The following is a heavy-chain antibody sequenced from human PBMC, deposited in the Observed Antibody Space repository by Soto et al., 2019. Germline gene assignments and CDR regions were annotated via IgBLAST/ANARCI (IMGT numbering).Heavy chain of an antibody. J-gene: IGHJ5*02. CDR2: IFPSDSDT. CDR1: GYKFTSSC. Sequence: GESLTISRSTSGYKFTSSCIALVPQMPGKGLEWMCLIFPSDSDTRYSPSFQCQVTISADRSTSTVFLQWASLKASDTAVYFCARKDKSGYFNWFDPWGQGTLVTVSS. D-gene: IGHD3-22*01. CDR3: ARKDKSGYFNWFDP. V-gene: IGHV5-51*01.